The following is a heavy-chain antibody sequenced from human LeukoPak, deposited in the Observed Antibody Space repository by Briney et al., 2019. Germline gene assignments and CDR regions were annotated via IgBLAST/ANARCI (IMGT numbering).Heavy chain of an antibody. CDR2: IYGDGST. CDR1: GFAVSTNY. Sequence: GGSLRLSYAASGFAVSTNYLSWVRQAPGKGLEWVSVIYGDGSTYYTDSVKGRFTISRDNSKNTLYLQMNSLRPEDTAVYYCARDQRSESYYPWGWFDPWGQGTLVTVSS. J-gene: IGHJ5*02. V-gene: IGHV3-66*02. CDR3: ARDQRSESYYPWGWFDP. D-gene: IGHD1-26*01.